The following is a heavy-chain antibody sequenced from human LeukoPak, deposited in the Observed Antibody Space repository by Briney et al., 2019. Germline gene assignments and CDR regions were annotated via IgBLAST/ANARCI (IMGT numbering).Heavy chain of an antibody. Sequence: SETLSLTCTVSGGSIGSYYWSWIRQPPGKGLEWIGYIYYSGSTNYNPSLKSRVTISVDTSKNQFSLKLSSVTAADTAVYYCARQYCSSTSCYFDYWGQGTLVTVSS. V-gene: IGHV4-59*08. D-gene: IGHD2-2*01. CDR1: GGSIGSYY. CDR2: IYYSGST. J-gene: IGHJ4*02. CDR3: ARQYCSSTSCYFDY.